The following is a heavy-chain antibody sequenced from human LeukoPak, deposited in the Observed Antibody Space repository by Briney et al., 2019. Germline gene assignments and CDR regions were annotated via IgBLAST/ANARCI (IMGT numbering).Heavy chain of an antibody. V-gene: IGHV4-38-2*01. Sequence: SETLSLTCAVSGYSISTGDYWDWIRQPPGKGLEWIGSIYHSGSTYYNPSLKSRVTISVDTSKNQFSLKLTSVTAADTAVYHCARKSSLYYFTAVWGKGTTVTVSS. CDR1: GYSISTGDY. J-gene: IGHJ6*03. CDR3: ARKSSLYYFTAV. CDR2: IYHSGST.